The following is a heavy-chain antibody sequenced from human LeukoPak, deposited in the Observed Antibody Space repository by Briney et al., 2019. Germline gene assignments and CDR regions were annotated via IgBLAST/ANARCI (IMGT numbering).Heavy chain of an antibody. Sequence: PSETLSLTCAVYGGSFSGYYWSWTRQPPGKGLEWIGEINHSGSTNYNPSLKSRVTISVDTSKNQFSLKLSSVTAADTAVYYCARAKYCSSTSCYTESGFDYWGQGTLVTVSS. CDR2: INHSGST. V-gene: IGHV4-34*01. D-gene: IGHD2-2*02. CDR3: ARAKYCSSTSCYTESGFDY. CDR1: GGSFSGYY. J-gene: IGHJ4*02.